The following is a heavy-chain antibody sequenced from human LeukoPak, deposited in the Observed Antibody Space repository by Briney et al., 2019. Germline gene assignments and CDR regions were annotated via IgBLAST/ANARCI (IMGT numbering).Heavy chain of an antibody. CDR1: GYTITNNY. D-gene: IGHD5-24*01. CDR2: INPSGTGT. J-gene: IGHJ5*02. Sequence: ASVKVSCKASGYTITNNYMHWVRQPPGHGLGWMGVINPSGTGTSYAQKFQGRITMSRDTSTSTVYMELSSLRSEDTAVYYCATDHSMANTAWWFDPWGQGTLVTVSS. V-gene: IGHV1-46*01. CDR3: ATDHSMANTAWWFDP.